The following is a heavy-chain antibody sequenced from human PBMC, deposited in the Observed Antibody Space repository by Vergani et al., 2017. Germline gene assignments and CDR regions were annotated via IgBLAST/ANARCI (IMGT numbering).Heavy chain of an antibody. CDR1: GFTFSAYW. D-gene: IGHD3-10*01. CDR2: IKQDGSEK. V-gene: IGHV3-7*04. J-gene: IGHJ5*02. CDR3: ARDDGSGPPQSRRLLYDIGWFDP. Sequence: EVLLVESGGGLVQPGGSLRLSCAASGFTFSAYWLNWVRQAPGKGLEWLANIKQDGSEKYYVDSVKGRFTISRDNANNLVYLQMSSVRADDTAVYYCARDDGSGPPQSRRLLYDIGWFDPWGQGTLVTVSS.